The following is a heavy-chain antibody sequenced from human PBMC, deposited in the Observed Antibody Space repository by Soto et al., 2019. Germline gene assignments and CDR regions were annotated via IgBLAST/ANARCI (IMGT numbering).Heavy chain of an antibody. CDR2: VSASGLNT. V-gene: IGHV3-23*01. D-gene: IGHD3-9*01. Sequence: PGGSLRLSCAASGFTFSPDAMAWVRQAPGKGLEWVSGVSASGLNTDYADPVKGRFYISRDNSKNTLYLQMNSLRAEDTVVYYFANDFDYDIVPGGMDVWCRSTAVAVS. CDR3: ANDFDYDIVPGGMDV. CDR1: GFTFSPDA. J-gene: IGHJ6*02.